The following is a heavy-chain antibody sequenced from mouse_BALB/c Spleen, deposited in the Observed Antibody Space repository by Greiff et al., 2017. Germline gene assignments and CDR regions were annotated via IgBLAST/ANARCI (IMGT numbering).Heavy chain of an antibody. CDR3: ASSDYDEKYFDY. CDR2: ISSGGSYT. Sequence: EVQLVESGGDLVKPGGSLKLSCAASGFTFSSYGMSWVRQTPDKRLEWVATISSGGSYTYYPDSVKGRFTISRDNAKNTLYLQMSSLKSEDTAMYDCASSDYDEKYFDYWGQGTTLTVSS. J-gene: IGHJ2*01. CDR1: GFTFSSYG. V-gene: IGHV5-6*01. D-gene: IGHD2-4*01.